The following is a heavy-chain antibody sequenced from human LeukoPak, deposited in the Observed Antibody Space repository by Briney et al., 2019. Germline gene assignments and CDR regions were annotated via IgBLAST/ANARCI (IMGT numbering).Heavy chain of an antibody. Sequence: PSETLSLTCTVSGGSISSSSYYWGWIRQPPGKGLEWIGSIYYSGSTYYNPSLKSRVTISVDTSKNQFSLKLSSVTAADTAVYYCARDSLVAAGTEDYWGQGTLVTVSS. D-gene: IGHD6-13*01. CDR3: ARDSLVAAGTEDY. CDR1: GGSISSSSYY. CDR2: IYYSGST. J-gene: IGHJ4*02. V-gene: IGHV4-39*07.